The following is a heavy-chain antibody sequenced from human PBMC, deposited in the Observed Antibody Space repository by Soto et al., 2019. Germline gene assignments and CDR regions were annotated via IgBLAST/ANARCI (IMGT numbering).Heavy chain of an antibody. V-gene: IGHV3-30*18. D-gene: IGHD2-8*01. Sequence: QVQLVESGGGVVQPGRSLRLSCAASGFTFSSYGMHWVRQAPGKGLEWVAVISYDGSNKYYADSVKGRFTISRDNSKNTLYLQMNSLRAEDTAVYYCAKIIIPIPGGGMVYALYDYYGMDVW. J-gene: IGHJ6*01. CDR2: ISYDGSNK. CDR3: AKIIIPIPGGGMVYALYDYYGMDV. CDR1: GFTFSSYG.